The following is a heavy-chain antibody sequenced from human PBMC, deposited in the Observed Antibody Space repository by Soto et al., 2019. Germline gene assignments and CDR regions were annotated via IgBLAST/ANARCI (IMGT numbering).Heavy chain of an antibody. D-gene: IGHD5-18*01. J-gene: IGHJ4*02. CDR1: GFTFSNYW. CDR2: VNPAGSAS. V-gene: IGHV3-74*01. CDR3: ATGGYSYGWGY. Sequence: EVQLVESGGGLVQPGGSLRLSCVGSGFTFSNYWMHWVRQVPGKGPVWVSRVNPAGSASSYADFVKGRFTVSRDNAKNTIYLKMNSLSADDTAVYYCATGGYSYGWGYWGQGTLVTVSS.